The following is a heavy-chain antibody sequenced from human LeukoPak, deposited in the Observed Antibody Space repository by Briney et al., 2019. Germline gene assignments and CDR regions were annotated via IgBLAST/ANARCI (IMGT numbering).Heavy chain of an antibody. D-gene: IGHD2-2*01. CDR3: ARVITSWSFDY. J-gene: IGHJ4*02. CDR1: GFTVSSNY. CDR2: IYSGGST. Sequence: GGSLRLSCAASGFTVSSNYMSWVRQAPGKGLEWVSVIYSGGSTYYADSVKGRFTISRDNSKNTLYLQMNSLRAEDTAVYYCARVITSWSFDYWGQGTLVTVSS. V-gene: IGHV3-66*01.